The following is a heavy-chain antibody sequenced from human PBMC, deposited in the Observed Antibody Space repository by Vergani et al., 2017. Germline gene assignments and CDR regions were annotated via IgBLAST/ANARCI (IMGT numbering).Heavy chain of an antibody. D-gene: IGHD5-18*01. CDR2: IWYDGSNK. CDR3: ARDPGGYSYGTLDY. Sequence: QVQLVESGGGVVQPGRSLRLSCAASGFTFSSYGMHWVRQAPGKGLEWVAVIWYDGSNKYYADSVKGRFTISRDNSKNTLYLQMNSLRAEVTAVYYCARDPGGYSYGTLDYWGQGTLVTVSS. CDR1: GFTFSSYG. V-gene: IGHV3-33*01. J-gene: IGHJ4*02.